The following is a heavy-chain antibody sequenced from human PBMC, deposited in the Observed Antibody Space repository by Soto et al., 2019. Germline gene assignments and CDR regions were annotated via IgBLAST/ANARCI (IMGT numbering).Heavy chain of an antibody. CDR2: ISAGNGNT. CDR1: GYTFTSYG. V-gene: IGHV1-18*01. D-gene: IGHD6-19*01. J-gene: IGHJ5*02. CDR3: ARGVAGPLHWFDP. Sequence: GASVKVSCKASGYTFTSYGISWVRQAPGQGLEWMGWISAGNGNTKYAQKFQGRVTMTRDTSASTAYMELSSLRSEDTAVYYCARGVAGPLHWFDPWGQGTLVTVS.